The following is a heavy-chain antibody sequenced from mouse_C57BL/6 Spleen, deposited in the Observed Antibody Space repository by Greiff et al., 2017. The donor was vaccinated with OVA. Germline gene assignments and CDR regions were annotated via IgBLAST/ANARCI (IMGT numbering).Heavy chain of an antibody. J-gene: IGHJ1*03. Sequence: VQGVESGPGLVAPSQSLSITCTVSGFSLTSYAISWVRQPPGKGLEWLGVIWTGGGTNYNSALKSRLSISKDNSKSQVFLKMNSLQTDDTARYYCARLYSNHDRRYFDVWGTGTTVTVSS. D-gene: IGHD2-5*01. CDR3: ARLYSNHDRRYFDV. CDR1: GFSLTSYA. CDR2: IWTGGGT. V-gene: IGHV2-9-1*01.